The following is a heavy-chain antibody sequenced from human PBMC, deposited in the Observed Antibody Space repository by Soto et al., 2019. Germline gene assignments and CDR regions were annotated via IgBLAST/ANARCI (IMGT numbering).Heavy chain of an antibody. Sequence: LRLSCAASGFTFSSYSMNWVRQAPGKGLEWVSSISSSSSYIYYADSVKGRFTISRDNAKNSLYLQMNSLRAEDTAVYYCARDSPGDYLYYYYGMDVWGQGTTVTVSS. D-gene: IGHD4-17*01. J-gene: IGHJ6*02. V-gene: IGHV3-21*01. CDR2: ISSSSSYI. CDR1: GFTFSSYS. CDR3: ARDSPGDYLYYYYGMDV.